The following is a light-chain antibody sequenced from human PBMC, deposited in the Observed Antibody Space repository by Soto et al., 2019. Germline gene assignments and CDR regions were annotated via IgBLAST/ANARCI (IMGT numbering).Light chain of an antibody. J-gene: IGKJ5*01. V-gene: IGKV3-20*01. CDR1: QSVTSTS. CDR3: QQYSTSPPIT. Sequence: IGLTKSGGTVSLSPGERGTRSGRARQSVTSTSFAWYQQKPGQAPRLLIYGASTRATGIPDRFSGSGFETDFSLTISRLEPADFAVYFCQQYSTSPPITSGHGTRLEI. CDR2: GAS.